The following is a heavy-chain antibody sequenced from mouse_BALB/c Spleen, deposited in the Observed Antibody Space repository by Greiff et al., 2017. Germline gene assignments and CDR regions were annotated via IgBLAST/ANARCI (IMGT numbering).Heavy chain of an antibody. CDR3: TRTPRYRYDRYAMDY. J-gene: IGHJ4*01. D-gene: IGHD2-14*01. CDR2: IDPETGGT. CDR1: GYTFTDYE. Sequence: VQLQESGAELVRPGASVTLSCKASGYTFTDYEMHWVKQTPVHGLEWIGAIDPETGGTAYNQKFKGKATLTADKSSSTAYMELRSLTSEDSAVYYCTRTPRYRYDRYAMDYWGQGTSVTVSS. V-gene: IGHV1-15*01.